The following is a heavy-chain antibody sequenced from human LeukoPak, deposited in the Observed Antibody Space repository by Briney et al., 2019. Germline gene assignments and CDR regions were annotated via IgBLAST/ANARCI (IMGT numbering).Heavy chain of an antibody. D-gene: IGHD3-10*01. Sequence: GGSLRLCCEASGFTFSDFAMTWVRQAPGKGLEWVSSIDYAATHYADSVKGRFTISRDNSKNTLYLQLDSLRADDTAVYYWAKNRGPFDIQGQGTMVTVSS. J-gene: IGHJ3*02. CDR1: GFTFSDFA. CDR3: AKNRGPFDI. V-gene: IGHV3-23*03. CDR2: IDYAAT.